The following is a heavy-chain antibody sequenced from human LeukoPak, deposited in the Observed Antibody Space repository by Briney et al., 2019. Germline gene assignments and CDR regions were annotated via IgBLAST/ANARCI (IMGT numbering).Heavy chain of an antibody. Sequence: PSETLSLTCAVYGGSFSGYYWSWIRQPPGKGLEWIGEINHSGSTNYNPSLKSRVTISVDTSKNQFSLKLSSVTAADTAVYYCARGHFLYWGQGTLVTVSS. D-gene: IGHD3-3*02. CDR2: INHSGST. J-gene: IGHJ4*02. CDR1: GGSFSGYY. V-gene: IGHV4-34*01. CDR3: ARGHFLY.